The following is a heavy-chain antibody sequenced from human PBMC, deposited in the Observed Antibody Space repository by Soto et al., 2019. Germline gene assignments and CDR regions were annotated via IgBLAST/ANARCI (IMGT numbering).Heavy chain of an antibody. CDR3: AKDEVFGVVIIYYGMDV. CDR1: GFTFSSYA. CDR2: ISGSGGST. V-gene: IGHV3-23*01. Sequence: PGGSLRLSCAASGFTFSSYAMSWVRQAPGKGLEWVSAISGSGGSTYYADSVKGRFTISRDNSKNTLYLQMNSLRAEDTAVYYCAKDEVFGVVIIYYGMDVWGQGTTVTVSS. J-gene: IGHJ6*02. D-gene: IGHD3-3*01.